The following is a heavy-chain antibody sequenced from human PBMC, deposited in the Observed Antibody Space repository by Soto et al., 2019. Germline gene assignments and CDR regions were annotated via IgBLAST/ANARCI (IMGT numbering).Heavy chain of an antibody. V-gene: IGHV1-2*04. CDR1: GYTFTGYY. Sequence: ASVKVSCNASGYTFTGYYMHWVRQAPGQGLEWMGWINPNSGGTNYAQKFQGWVTMTRDTSISTAYMELSRLRSDDTAVYYCARDLDFWSGPTFDYWGQGTLVTVSS. J-gene: IGHJ4*02. CDR3: ARDLDFWSGPTFDY. CDR2: INPNSGGT. D-gene: IGHD3-3*01.